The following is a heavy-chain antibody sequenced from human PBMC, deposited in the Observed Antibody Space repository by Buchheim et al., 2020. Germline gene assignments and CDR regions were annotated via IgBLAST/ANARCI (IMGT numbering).Heavy chain of an antibody. CDR2: LSGRGGST. V-gene: IGHV3-23*01. CDR3: ARDDYNRY. Sequence: EVQLLESGGSLVQPGGSLRLSCAASGFTFSSYGMSWVRQAPGKGLEWVSSLSGRGGSTYYADSVKGRFTISRDNAKNTLYLQMNSLKVDDTAVYYCARDDYNRYWGQGTL. J-gene: IGHJ4*02. CDR1: GFTFSSYG. D-gene: IGHD4-11*01.